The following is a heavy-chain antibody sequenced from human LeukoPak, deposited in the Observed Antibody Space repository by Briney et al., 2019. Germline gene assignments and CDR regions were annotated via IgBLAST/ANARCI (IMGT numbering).Heavy chain of an antibody. CDR1: GGSISGGGYY. Sequence: ETLSLTCTVSGGSISGGGYYWSWIRQHPGKGLEWVSVIYGGGTTYYADSVKGRFTISRDNSKNTLYLQMNSLRAEDTAMYYCARGMGSSWYYFDYWGQGTLVTVSS. CDR2: IYGGGTT. J-gene: IGHJ4*02. CDR3: ARGMGSSWYYFDY. D-gene: IGHD6-13*01. V-gene: IGHV3-53*01.